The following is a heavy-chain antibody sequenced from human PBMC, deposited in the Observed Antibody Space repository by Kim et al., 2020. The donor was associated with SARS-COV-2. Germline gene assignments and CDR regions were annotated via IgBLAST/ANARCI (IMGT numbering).Heavy chain of an antibody. CDR2: IIPIFGTA. Sequence: SVKVSCKASGGTFSSYAISWVRQAPGQGLEWMGGIIPIFGTANYAQKFQGRVTITADESTSTAYMELSSLRSEDTAVYYCARDPIPSLYGSGSYVWFYPWGQGTLVTVSS. J-gene: IGHJ5*02. CDR1: GGTFSSYA. D-gene: IGHD3-10*01. CDR3: ARDPIPSLYGSGSYVWFYP. V-gene: IGHV1-69*13.